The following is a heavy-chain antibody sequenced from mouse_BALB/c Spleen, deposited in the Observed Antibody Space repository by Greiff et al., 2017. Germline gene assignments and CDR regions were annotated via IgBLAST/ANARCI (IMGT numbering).Heavy chain of an antibody. CDR3: ARGGRYDGDFDV. Sequence: EVQLQQFGAELVKPGASVKISCKASGYTFTDYYMHWVKQSHGQSLEWIGDINPNYGSTSYNQKFKGKATLTVDKSSSTAYMELSSLTSEDTAVYYCARGGRYDGDFDVWGEGTTVTVSS. D-gene: IGHD2-14*01. V-gene: IGHV1-18*01. CDR1: GYTFTDYY. CDR2: INPNYGST. J-gene: IGHJ1*01.